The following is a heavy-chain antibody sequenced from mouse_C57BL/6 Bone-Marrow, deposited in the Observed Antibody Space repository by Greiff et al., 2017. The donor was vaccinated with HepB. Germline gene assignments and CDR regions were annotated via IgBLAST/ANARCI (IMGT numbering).Heavy chain of an antibody. J-gene: IGHJ2*01. CDR1: GFSLTSYG. CDR2: IWRGGST. D-gene: IGHD2-2*01. V-gene: IGHV2-5*01. Sequence: VQLVESGPGLVQPSQSLSITCTVSGFSLTSYGVHWVRQSPGKGLEWLGVIWRGGSTDYNAAFMSRLSITKDNSKIQVFFKMNSLQADDTAIYYCAKKRGMVTTTEGCWGQGTTLTVSS. CDR3: AKKRGMVTTTEGC.